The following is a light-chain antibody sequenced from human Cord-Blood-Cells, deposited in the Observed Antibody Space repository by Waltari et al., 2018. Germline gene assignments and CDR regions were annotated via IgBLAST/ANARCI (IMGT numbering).Light chain of an antibody. Sequence: QSVLTQPPSASGTPGQRVTISCSGRSSNIGSNTVNWYQQLPGTAPKLLIYSNNQRPSGVPDRFSGCKSGTSASLAISGLQSEDEADYYCAAWDDSLNGYVFGTGTKVTVL. CDR3: AAWDDSLNGYV. CDR2: SNN. V-gene: IGLV1-44*01. CDR1: SSNIGSNT. J-gene: IGLJ1*01.